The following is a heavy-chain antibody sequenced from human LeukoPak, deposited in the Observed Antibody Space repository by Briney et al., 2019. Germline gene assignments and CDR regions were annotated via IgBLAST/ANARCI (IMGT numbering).Heavy chain of an antibody. CDR1: GFTFSSYG. CDR2: ISYDGSNK. V-gene: IGHV3-30*18. Sequence: GGSLRLSCAASGFTFSSYGMHWVRQAPGKGLEWVAVISYDGSNKYYADSVKGRFTISRDNSKNTLYLQMNSLRAEDTAVYYCAKVIPRGPRYFDYWGQGTLVTVSS. J-gene: IGHJ4*02. CDR3: AKVIPRGPRYFDY.